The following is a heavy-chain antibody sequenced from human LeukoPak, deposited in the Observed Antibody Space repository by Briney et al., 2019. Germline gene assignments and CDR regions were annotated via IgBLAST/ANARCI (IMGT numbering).Heavy chain of an antibody. CDR2: IYYSGST. V-gene: IGHV4-59*08. CDR3: ARQEGYYYDSSGYYYTFDAFDI. D-gene: IGHD3-22*01. CDR1: GGSISSYN. J-gene: IGHJ3*02. Sequence: SETLSLTCAVSGGSISSYNWSWIRQPPGKGLEWIGYIYYSGSTNYDPSLKSRVTISVDTSKNQFSLKLSSVTAADTAVYYCARQEGYYYDSSGYYYTFDAFDIWGQGTMVTVSS.